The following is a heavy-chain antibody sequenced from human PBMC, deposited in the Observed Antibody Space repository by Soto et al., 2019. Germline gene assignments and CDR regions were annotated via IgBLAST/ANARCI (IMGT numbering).Heavy chain of an antibody. Sequence: ASVKVSCKASGYTFTDYSIHWVRQAPGQGLEWMGWISPSTGGTSSAQKFQGRVTMSRDTSISTAYMELTSLTSDDTAVYYCARLYGSGNYAATFDNWGQGTIVYLS. CDR1: GYTFTDYS. D-gene: IGHD3-10*01. V-gene: IGHV1-2*02. J-gene: IGHJ3*02. CDR2: ISPSTGGT. CDR3: ARLYGSGNYAATFDN.